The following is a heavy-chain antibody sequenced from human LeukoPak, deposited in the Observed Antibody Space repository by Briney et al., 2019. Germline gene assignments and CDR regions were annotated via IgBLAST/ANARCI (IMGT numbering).Heavy chain of an antibody. CDR2: INPNSGGT. CDR1: GYTFTGYY. Sequence: ASVKVSCKASGYTFTGYYMHWVRQAPGQGLEWMGWINPNSGGTNYAQKFQGRVTMTRDTSISTAYMELSRLRSDDTAVYYCARDYGSGSDRVYYYYYMDVWGKGTTVTISS. J-gene: IGHJ6*03. V-gene: IGHV1-2*02. CDR3: ARDYGSGSDRVYYYYYMDV. D-gene: IGHD3-10*01.